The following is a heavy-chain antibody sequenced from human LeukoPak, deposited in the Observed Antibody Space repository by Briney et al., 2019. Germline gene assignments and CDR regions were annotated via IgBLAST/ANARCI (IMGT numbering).Heavy chain of an antibody. CDR2: ISGSGGST. J-gene: IGHJ2*01. CDR3: AKRDSSGYYHYWYLDL. V-gene: IGHV3-23*01. CDR1: GFTFSSYA. D-gene: IGHD3-22*01. Sequence: PGGSLRLSCAASGFTFSSYAMSWVRQAPGKGLEWVSAISGSGGSTYYADSVKGRFTISRDNSKNTLYLQMNSLRAEDTAVYYCAKRDSSGYYHYWYLDLWGRGTLVTVSS.